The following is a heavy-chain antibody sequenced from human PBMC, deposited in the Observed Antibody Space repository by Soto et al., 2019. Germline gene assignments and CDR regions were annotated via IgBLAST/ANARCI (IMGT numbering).Heavy chain of an antibody. D-gene: IGHD3-22*01. V-gene: IGHV1-8*01. Sequence: ASVKVSCKASGYTFTSYEINWVRQATGQGLEWMGWMNPNSGNTDYAQKFQGRVTMTRSTSITTAYMELSSLTSEDTAVYYCARKAXGPYYYDSSGYYDYFDPWGQGTLVTVSS. J-gene: IGHJ5*02. CDR1: GYTFTSYE. CDR3: ARKAXGPYYYDSSGYYDYFDP. CDR2: MNPNSGNT.